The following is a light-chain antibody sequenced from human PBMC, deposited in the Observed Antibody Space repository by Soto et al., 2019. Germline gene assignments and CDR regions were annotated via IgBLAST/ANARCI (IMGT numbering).Light chain of an antibody. CDR3: QLYGVSSPRIT. V-gene: IGKV3-20*01. Sequence: EIVLTQSPATLSVSPGERVTLSCRASQTVGASYLAWYQQKPGQAPRLLIYGATNRIIGIPDRFSGSVSGTDFTLTISRLEPEDFAVYYCQLYGVSSPRITFGQGTRLEIK. CDR2: GAT. J-gene: IGKJ5*01. CDR1: QTVGASY.